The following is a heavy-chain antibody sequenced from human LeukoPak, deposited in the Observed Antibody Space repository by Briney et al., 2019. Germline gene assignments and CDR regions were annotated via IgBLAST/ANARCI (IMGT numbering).Heavy chain of an antibody. CDR1: GGTFSSYA. CDR3: ARLAAAENAFDI. CDR2: IIPIFGTA. J-gene: IGHJ3*02. D-gene: IGHD6-13*01. V-gene: IGHV1-69*13. Sequence: SVKVSCKASGGTFSSYAISWVRQAPGQGLEWMGGIIPIFGTANCAQKFQGRVTITADESTSTAYMELSSLRSEDTAVYYCARLAAAENAFDIWGQGTMVTVSS.